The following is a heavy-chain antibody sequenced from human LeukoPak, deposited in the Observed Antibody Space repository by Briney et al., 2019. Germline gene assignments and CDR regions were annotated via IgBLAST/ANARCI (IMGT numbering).Heavy chain of an antibody. V-gene: IGHV5-51*01. J-gene: IGHJ3*02. Sequence: GESLEISCKSSAYSFTTNWIGWVRQMPGKGLEWTGIIYPDDFDTRYSPSFQGQVTISVDKSIRTVYLQWSSLKASDTAMYYCARQRPTLQLAGRDAFDIWGQGTMVIVSS. CDR2: IYPDDFDT. D-gene: IGHD1-1*01. CDR3: ARQRPTLQLAGRDAFDI. CDR1: AYSFTTNW.